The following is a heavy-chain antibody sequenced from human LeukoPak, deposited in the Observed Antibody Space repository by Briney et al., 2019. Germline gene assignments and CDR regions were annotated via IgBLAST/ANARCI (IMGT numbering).Heavy chain of an antibody. Sequence: GGSLRLSCAASGFTFSSYSMDWVRQAPGKGLEWVSSISSSSSYIYYADSVKGRFTISRDNAKNSLYLQMNSLRAEDTAVYYCAFSGSYSEYFQHWGQGTLVTVSS. CDR2: ISSSSSYI. D-gene: IGHD1-26*01. CDR1: GFTFSSYS. V-gene: IGHV3-21*01. J-gene: IGHJ1*01. CDR3: AFSGSYSEYFQH.